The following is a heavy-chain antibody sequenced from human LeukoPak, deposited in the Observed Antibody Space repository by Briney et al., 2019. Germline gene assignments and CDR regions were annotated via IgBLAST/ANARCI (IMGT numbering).Heavy chain of an antibody. CDR2: ISSSSSYI. J-gene: IGHJ4*02. CDR1: GFTFSSYS. D-gene: IGHD2-2*01. Sequence: SGGSLRLSCAASGFTFSSYSMNWVRQAPGKGLEWVSSISSSSSYIYYADSVKGRFTISRGNAKNSLYLQMNSLRAKDTAVYYCARGRFVYCSSTSCYNPLDYWGQGTLVTVSS. V-gene: IGHV3-21*01. CDR3: ARGRFVYCSSTSCYNPLDY.